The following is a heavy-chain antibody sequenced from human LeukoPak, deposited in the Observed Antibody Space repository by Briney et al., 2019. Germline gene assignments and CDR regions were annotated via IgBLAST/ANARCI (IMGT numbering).Heavy chain of an antibody. CDR3: ARYSASWYSWSLMNFDH. CDR1: GFTFSSYS. D-gene: IGHD6-13*01. J-gene: IGHJ4*02. CDR2: IRESSAHI. V-gene: IGHV3-21*01. Sequence: PGGSLRLSCAASGFTFSSYSMNWVRQAPGKGLEWVSSIRESSAHIYYADSIKGRFTISRDNTKNSLYLQMNSLRAEDTAMYYCARYSASWYSWSLMNFDHWGQGTLVTVSS.